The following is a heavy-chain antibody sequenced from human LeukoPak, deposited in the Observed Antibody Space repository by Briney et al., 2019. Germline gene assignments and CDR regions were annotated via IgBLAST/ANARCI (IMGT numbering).Heavy chain of an antibody. D-gene: IGHD2-21*02. CDR2: ITASGTAM. J-gene: IGHJ4*02. Sequence: PGGSLRLSCAASGFTFSSYSMNWVRQAPGKGLGWVSHITASGTAMFYADSVKGRFTISRDNSKDTLFLQMHSLRPGDTAVYYCVREDTPATANYWGQGTLVTISS. V-gene: IGHV3-48*01. CDR3: VREDTPATANY. CDR1: GFTFSSYS.